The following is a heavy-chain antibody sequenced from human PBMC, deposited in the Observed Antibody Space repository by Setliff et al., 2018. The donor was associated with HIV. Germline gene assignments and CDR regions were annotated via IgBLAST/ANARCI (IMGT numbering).Heavy chain of an antibody. CDR3: AREAYFFASGTYYFDS. V-gene: IGHV4-34*01. D-gene: IGHD3-10*01. Sequence: SETLSLTCAVYGGSFSGYYWSWIRQPPGKGLEWIGEINHSGSTNYNPSLKSRVTISVDTSKNQFSLKLSSVTAADTALYFCAREAYFFASGTYYFDSWGRGTLVTVSS. CDR2: INHSGST. J-gene: IGHJ4*02. CDR1: GGSFSGYY.